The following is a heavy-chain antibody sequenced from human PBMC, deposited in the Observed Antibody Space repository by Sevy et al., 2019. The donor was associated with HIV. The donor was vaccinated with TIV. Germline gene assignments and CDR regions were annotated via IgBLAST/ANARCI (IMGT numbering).Heavy chain of an antibody. V-gene: IGHV3-7*01. CDR1: GFTFSKYW. CDR3: ATDPFSVASWNGYMDV. Sequence: GGSLRLSCAASGFTFSKYWMSWVRQAPGKGLEWVAKIQEDGSGKYYVDAVKGRFTISRDNAKNSLYLQMNSLRAEDTAVYYCATDPFSVASWNGYMDVWGKGTTVTVSS. J-gene: IGHJ6*03. CDR2: IQEDGSGK. D-gene: IGHD1-1*01.